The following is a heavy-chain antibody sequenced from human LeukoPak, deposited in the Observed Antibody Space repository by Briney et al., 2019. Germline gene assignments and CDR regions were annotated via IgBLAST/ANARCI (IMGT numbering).Heavy chain of an antibody. D-gene: IGHD3-22*01. CDR2: IKQDGSEK. CDR1: GFTFSSYW. J-gene: IGHJ4*02. V-gene: IGHV3-7*01. CDR3: AREISGNYYDSSGYYYD. Sequence: TGGSLRLSCAASGFTFSSYWMSWVRQAPGKGLEWVANIKQDGSEKYYVDSVKGRFTISRDNAKNSLYLQMNSLRAEDTAVYYCAREISGNYYDSSGYYYDWGQGTLVTVSS.